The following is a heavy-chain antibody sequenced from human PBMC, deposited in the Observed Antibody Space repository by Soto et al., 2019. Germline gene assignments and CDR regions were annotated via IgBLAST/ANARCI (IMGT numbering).Heavy chain of an antibody. CDR3: ASFTYYYDSRGAFDI. J-gene: IGHJ3*02. Sequence: GASVKVSCKASGYTFTSYGISWVRQAPGQGLEWMGGIIPIFGTANYAQKFQGRVTITADESTSTAYMELSSLRSEDTAVYYCASFTYYYDSRGAFDIWGQGTMVTVSS. CDR1: GYTFTSYG. CDR2: IIPIFGTA. V-gene: IGHV1-69*13. D-gene: IGHD3-22*01.